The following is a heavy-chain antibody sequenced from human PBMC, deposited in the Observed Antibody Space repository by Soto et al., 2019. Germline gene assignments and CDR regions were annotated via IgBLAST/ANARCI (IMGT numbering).Heavy chain of an antibody. CDR1: GFTFSSYA. CDR2: ISGSGGST. V-gene: IGHV3-23*01. CDR3: AKDRSTLWFGELSYYYYMDV. J-gene: IGHJ6*03. Sequence: GGSLRLSCAASGFTFSSYAMSWVRQAPGKGLEWVSAISGSGGSTYYADSVKGRFTISRDNSKNTLYLQMNSLRAEDTAVYYCAKDRSTLWFGELSYYYYMDVWGKGTTVTVSS. D-gene: IGHD3-10*01.